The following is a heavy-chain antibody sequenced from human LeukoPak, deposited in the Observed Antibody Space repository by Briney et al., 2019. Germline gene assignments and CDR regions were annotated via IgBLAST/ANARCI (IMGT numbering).Heavy chain of an antibody. Sequence: PGGSLRLSCAASGFTFSSYDMHWVRHATGKGLEWVSAIGTAGDTYYPGSVKGRFTISRENAKNSLYLQMNSLRAEDTAVYYCARRETVTTWRNGMDVWGQGTTVTVSS. CDR3: ARRETVTTWRNGMDV. CDR2: IGTAGDT. D-gene: IGHD4-17*01. V-gene: IGHV3-13*01. CDR1: GFTFSSYD. J-gene: IGHJ6*02.